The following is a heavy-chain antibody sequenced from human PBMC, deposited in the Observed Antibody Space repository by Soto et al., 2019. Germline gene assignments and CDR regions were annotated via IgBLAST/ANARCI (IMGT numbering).Heavy chain of an antibody. CDR2: ISANNGNT. CDR3: ARGSGNSVLPLDD. Sequence: GASVTVSCKASGYTFTSYGISWVRPAPGQGLEWMGWISANNGNTNYAQKLQGRVTIPTDTPTRTAYMELRSLRSDETDVCYCARGSGNSVLPLDDWGQGTLVTVSS. J-gene: IGHJ4*02. V-gene: IGHV1-18*01. D-gene: IGHD2-15*01. CDR1: GYTFTSYG.